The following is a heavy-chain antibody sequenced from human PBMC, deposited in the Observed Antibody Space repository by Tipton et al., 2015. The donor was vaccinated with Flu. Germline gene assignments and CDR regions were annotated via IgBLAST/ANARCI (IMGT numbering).Heavy chain of an antibody. CDR3: VRAIAAAGSR. CDR2: IKQDGSEK. Sequence: SLRLSCAASGLTFSNPWLAWVRQAPGMGLEWVANIKQDGSEKYYVDSVKGRFTISRDNAKNSLYLQMNSLRVEDTAVYYCVRAIAAAGSRWGQGTLVTVSS. J-gene: IGHJ4*02. CDR1: GLTFSNPW. D-gene: IGHD6-13*01. V-gene: IGHV3-7*01.